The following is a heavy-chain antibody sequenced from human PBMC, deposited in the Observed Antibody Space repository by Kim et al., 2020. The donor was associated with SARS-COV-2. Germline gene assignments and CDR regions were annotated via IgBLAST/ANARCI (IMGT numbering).Heavy chain of an antibody. CDR1: GFTFDRFA. Sequence: GGSLRLSCEMSGFTFDRFALHWVRQPPGKGLEWVSGLCLDRARIGYADSVKGRFTVSRDKVKDTLFLQMDSLRIEDTAFYYCSSDFVPCGAVYSGYG. D-gene: IGHD2-15*01. CDR2: LCLDRARI. J-gene: IGHJ6*01. V-gene: IGHV3-9*01. CDR3: SSDFVPCGAVYSGYG.